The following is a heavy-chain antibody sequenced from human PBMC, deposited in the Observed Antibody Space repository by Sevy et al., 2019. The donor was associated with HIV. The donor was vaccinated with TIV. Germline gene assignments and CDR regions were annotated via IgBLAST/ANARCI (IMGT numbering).Heavy chain of an antibody. CDR1: GYTFASYD. D-gene: IGHD1-26*01. CDR2: MTPNSGNT. Sequence: ASVKVSCKASGYTFASYDINWVRQATGQGLEWMGWMTPNSGNTGCAQKFQGRVTMTRYTSISTAYMELSSLRSEDTAVYYCARCYGLLEDYGNDAFDIWGQGTMVTVSS. V-gene: IGHV1-8*01. CDR3: ARCYGLLEDYGNDAFDI. J-gene: IGHJ3*02.